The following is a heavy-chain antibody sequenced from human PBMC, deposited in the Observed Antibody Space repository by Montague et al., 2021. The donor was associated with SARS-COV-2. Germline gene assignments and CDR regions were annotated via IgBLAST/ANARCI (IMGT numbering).Heavy chain of an antibody. D-gene: IGHD2-8*02. Sequence: SETLSLTCAVYSGSLSGYYWSWIRQAPGEGLKWIGEINYSGDTYYNPSLTSRVTISMDTSESQFSLKMTSVTAADTAVYYCARRESSWWFFDYWGQGTLVTVSS. CDR2: INYSGDT. CDR3: ARRESSWWFFDY. J-gene: IGHJ4*02. CDR1: SGSLSGYY. V-gene: IGHV4-34*01.